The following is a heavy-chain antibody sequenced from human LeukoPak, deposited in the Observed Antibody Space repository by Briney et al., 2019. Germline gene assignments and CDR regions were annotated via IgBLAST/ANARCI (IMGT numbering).Heavy chain of an antibody. CDR3: AKSPTRITMVRGVDY. J-gene: IGHJ4*02. Sequence: GGSLRLSCAASGFTFSSYAMSWVRQAPGKGLEWVSAISGSGGSTYNADSVKGRFTISRDNSKNTLYLQMNSLRAEDTAVYYCAKSPTRITMVRGVDYWGQGTLVTVSS. CDR1: GFTFSSYA. V-gene: IGHV3-23*01. CDR2: ISGSGGST. D-gene: IGHD3-10*01.